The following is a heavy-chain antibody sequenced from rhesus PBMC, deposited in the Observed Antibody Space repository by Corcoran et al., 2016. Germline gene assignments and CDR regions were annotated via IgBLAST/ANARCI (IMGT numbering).Heavy chain of an antibody. CDR1: GGSISDTS. D-gene: IGHD2-39*02. CDR3: ARGSGGHGLDS. CDR2: ISVSVGTT. Sequence: QVQLQESGPGLVTPSETLSLTCAVSGGSISDTSCRWIPQSPGKGLEWIGRISVSVGTTEYSPSLKSRIASSTDTSKNHFSLKLTSVTAADTAIYYCARGSGGHGLDSWGQGVVVTVSS. J-gene: IGHJ6*01. V-gene: IGHV4-173*01.